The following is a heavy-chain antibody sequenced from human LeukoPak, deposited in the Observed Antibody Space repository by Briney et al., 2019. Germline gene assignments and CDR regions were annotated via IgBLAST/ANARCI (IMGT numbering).Heavy chain of an antibody. Sequence: ASVKVSCKTSGGTFSDFAFSWVRQAPGQGLEWMGRIIPIIGATSYAQNFQGRVSITTDESTSTAYMELSSLRSEDTAVYYCARGYCSGDSCFHDAFDIWGQGTMVTVSS. V-gene: IGHV1-69*05. CDR3: ARGYCSGDSCFHDAFDI. CDR2: IIPIIGAT. J-gene: IGHJ3*02. D-gene: IGHD2-15*01. CDR1: GGTFSDFA.